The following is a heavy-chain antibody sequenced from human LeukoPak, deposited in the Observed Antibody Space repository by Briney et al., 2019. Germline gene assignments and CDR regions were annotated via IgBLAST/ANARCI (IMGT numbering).Heavy chain of an antibody. D-gene: IGHD3-9*01. Sequence: GGSLRLSCAASGFTFSSYWMSWVRQAPGKGLEWVANIKQDGSEKYYVDSVKGRFTISRDNAKNSLYLQMNSLRAEDTAVYYCARGVLRYFDWLSSAFDIWDQGTMVTVSS. CDR3: ARGVLRYFDWLSSAFDI. J-gene: IGHJ3*02. CDR1: GFTFSSYW. CDR2: IKQDGSEK. V-gene: IGHV3-7*01.